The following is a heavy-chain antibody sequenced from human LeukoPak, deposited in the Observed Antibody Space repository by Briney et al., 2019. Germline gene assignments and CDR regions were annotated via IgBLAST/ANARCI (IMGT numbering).Heavy chain of an antibody. CDR3: ARAVAGNGY. Sequence: PGGSLRLSCAASGFTFSSYAMHWVRQAPGKGLEWVAVISYDGSNKYYADSVKGRFTISRDNSKNTLYLQMNSLRAEDTAVYYCARAVAGNGYWGQGTLVTVSS. CDR2: ISYDGSNK. D-gene: IGHD6-19*01. CDR1: GFTFSSYA. V-gene: IGHV3-30-3*01. J-gene: IGHJ4*02.